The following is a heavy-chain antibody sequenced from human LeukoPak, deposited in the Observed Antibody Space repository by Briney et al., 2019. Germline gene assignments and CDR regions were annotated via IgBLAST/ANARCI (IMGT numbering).Heavy chain of an antibody. V-gene: IGHV1-18*01. CDR3: ARGVGDSSGYYGYWFDP. D-gene: IGHD3-22*01. J-gene: IGHJ5*02. CDR1: AYTFTRYN. Sequence: ASVKVSCKASAYTFTRYNIRWVRQAPGQGLEWMGWISAYNGNTNYAQKLQGRVTMTTDTSTSTAYMELRSLRSDDTAVYYCARGVGDSSGYYGYWFDPWGQGTLVTVSS. CDR2: ISAYNGNT.